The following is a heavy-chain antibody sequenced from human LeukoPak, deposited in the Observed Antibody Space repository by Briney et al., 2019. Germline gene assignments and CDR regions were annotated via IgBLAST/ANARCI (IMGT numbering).Heavy chain of an antibody. Sequence: SETLSLTCTVSGGSISSYYWSWIRQPAGKGLEWIGRIYTSGSTNYNPSLKSRVTMSVDTSKNQFSLKLSSVTAADTAVYYCARIGYSYGPQYYFDYWGQGTLVTVSS. CDR2: IYTSGST. CDR1: GGSISSYY. V-gene: IGHV4-4*07. J-gene: IGHJ4*02. CDR3: ARIGYSYGPQYYFDY. D-gene: IGHD5-18*01.